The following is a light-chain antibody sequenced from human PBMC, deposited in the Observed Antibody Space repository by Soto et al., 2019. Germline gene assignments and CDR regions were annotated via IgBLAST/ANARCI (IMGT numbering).Light chain of an antibody. V-gene: IGKV3-20*01. CDR1: QSVSSSY. CDR3: QQYGSSPLT. CDR2: GAS. Sequence: EIVLTQSPGTLSLSPGERATLSCRASQSVSSSYLAWYQQKPGQAPRLLIYGASSRATGIPDRFSGSGSGTDFTLSISRLEPEDFAVYYCQQYGSSPLTFGGGTRWIL. J-gene: IGKJ4*01.